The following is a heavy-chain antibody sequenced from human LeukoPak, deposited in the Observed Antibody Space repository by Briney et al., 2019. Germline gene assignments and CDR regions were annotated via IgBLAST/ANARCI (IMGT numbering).Heavy chain of an antibody. J-gene: IGHJ4*02. CDR3: ARAHYDYGGSSSYYFDY. CDR1: GGSISSYY. CDR2: VHYSGAG. D-gene: IGHD4-23*01. Sequence: SETLSLTCTVSGGSISSYYWNWIRQPPGQGLEWIGYVHYSGAGNHNPSLKSRVTMSLDTSKNQVSLQLNSVTAADTAVYYCARAHYDYGGSSSYYFDYWGQGTLVTVSS. V-gene: IGHV4-59*01.